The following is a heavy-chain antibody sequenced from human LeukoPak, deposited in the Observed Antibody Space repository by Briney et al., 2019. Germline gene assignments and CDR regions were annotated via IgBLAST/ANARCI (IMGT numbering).Heavy chain of an antibody. Sequence: GASVKVSCKASGYTFTSYDINWVRQATGQGLEWMGWINPNSGGTNYAQKFQGRVTMTRDTSISTAYMELSRLRSDDTAVYYCARDQGQWLVENAFDIWGQGTMVTVSS. CDR2: INPNSGGT. V-gene: IGHV1-2*02. J-gene: IGHJ3*02. CDR1: GYTFTSYD. CDR3: ARDQGQWLVENAFDI. D-gene: IGHD6-19*01.